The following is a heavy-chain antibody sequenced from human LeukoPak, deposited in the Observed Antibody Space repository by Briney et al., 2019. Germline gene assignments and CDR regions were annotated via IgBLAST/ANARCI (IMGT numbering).Heavy chain of an antibody. CDR1: GFTFRSYW. CDR2: IKQGGSEK. V-gene: IGHV3-7*01. Sequence: GSLRLSCAVLGFTFRSYWMAWVRQAPGKGLEWVARIKQGGSEKEYVDSVKGRFTISRDNAKSSLYLQLNSLRDEDTAVYYCARVGGYNYAQEGYYYFGMEVWGQGPTVTVSS. J-gene: IGHJ6*02. CDR3: ARVGGYNYAQEGYYYFGMEV. D-gene: IGHD5-18*01.